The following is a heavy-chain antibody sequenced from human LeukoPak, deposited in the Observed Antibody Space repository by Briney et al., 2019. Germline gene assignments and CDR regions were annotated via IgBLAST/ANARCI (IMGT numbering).Heavy chain of an antibody. D-gene: IGHD6-19*01. CDR1: GGSISRLNL. Sequence: PSETLSLTCAVSGGSISRLNLWSWLRQPPGKGLEWVGEMYLDGRTNFHPSVRGRVTIFIDKPKNQLSLQLTSVTAADTAVYYCAGLEGRYSTDWFYFFDYWGQGALVTVSS. CDR3: AGLEGRYSTDWFYFFDY. V-gene: IGHV4-4*02. J-gene: IGHJ4*02. CDR2: MYLDGRT.